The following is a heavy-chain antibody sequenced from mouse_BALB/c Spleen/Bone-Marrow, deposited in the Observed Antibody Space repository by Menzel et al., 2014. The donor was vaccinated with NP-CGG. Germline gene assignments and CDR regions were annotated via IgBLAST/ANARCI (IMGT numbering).Heavy chain of an antibody. V-gene: IGHV14-3*02. Sequence: LVESGAELVKPGASVKLSCTASGFNIKDTYLHWVKQRPEQGLEWIGRIDPANGNTKYDPKFQGKATITADTSSNTAYLQLSSLTSEDTAVYYCASYRYAWYFDVWGARTTVTVSS. D-gene: IGHD2-14*01. CDR1: GFNIKDTY. J-gene: IGHJ1*01. CDR2: IDPANGNT. CDR3: ASYRYAWYFDV.